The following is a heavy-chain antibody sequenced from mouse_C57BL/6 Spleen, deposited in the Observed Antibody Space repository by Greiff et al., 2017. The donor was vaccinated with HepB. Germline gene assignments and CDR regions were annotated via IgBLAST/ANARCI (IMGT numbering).Heavy chain of an antibody. J-gene: IGHJ4*01. CDR3: AREGGNYDYYAMDY. Sequence: QVQLQQSGPELVKPGASVKISCKASGYAFSSSWMNWVKQRPGKGLEWIGRIYPGDGDTNYNGKFKGKATLTADKSSSTAYMQLSSLTSEDSAVYFCAREGGNYDYYAMDYWGQGTSVTVSS. V-gene: IGHV1-82*01. CDR1: GYAFSSSW. D-gene: IGHD2-1*01. CDR2: IYPGDGDT.